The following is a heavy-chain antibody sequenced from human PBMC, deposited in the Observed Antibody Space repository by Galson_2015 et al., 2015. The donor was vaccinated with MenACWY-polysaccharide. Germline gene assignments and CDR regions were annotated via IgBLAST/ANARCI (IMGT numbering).Heavy chain of an antibody. V-gene: IGHV3-23*01. CDR2: ISTGGGTT. CDR1: GFTFTKYA. J-gene: IGHJ4*02. D-gene: IGHD2-21*01. Sequence: SLRLSCAASGFTFTKYAMNWVRQAPGKGLEWVSTISTGGGTTYFVDSVKGRFTISRDNSKNTLHLQMNSLRAEDTAVYYCAKSGGDGVTVFATVPTAPESWGQGTLVTVSS. CDR3: AKSGGDGVTVFATVPTAPES.